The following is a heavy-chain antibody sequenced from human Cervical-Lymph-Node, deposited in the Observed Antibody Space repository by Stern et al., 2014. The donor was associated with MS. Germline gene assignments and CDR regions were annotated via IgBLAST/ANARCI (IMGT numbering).Heavy chain of an antibody. CDR2: IYPDDSDI. Sequence: EVHLVESGAEVKKPGESLKISCKGSGYTFTNNWIAWVRQMPGKGLEWMGIIYPDDSDIRYSPSLQGQVTISADKSISTASLQWCSLKAADSAVYYCARPPPRRKWDDPNYGMDVWGQGTTVTVSS. V-gene: IGHV5-51*03. CDR1: GYTFTNNW. D-gene: IGHD1-1*01. CDR3: ARPPPRRKWDDPNYGMDV. J-gene: IGHJ6*02.